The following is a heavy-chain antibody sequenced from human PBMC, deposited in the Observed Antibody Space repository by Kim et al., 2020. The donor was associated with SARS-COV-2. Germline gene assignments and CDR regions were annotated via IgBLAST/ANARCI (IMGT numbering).Heavy chain of an antibody. CDR1: GFSLSTSGMC. V-gene: IGHV2-70*11. Sequence: SGPTLVNPTQTLTLTCTFSGFSLSTSGMCVSWIRQPPGKALEWLARIDWDDDKYYSTSLKTRLTISKDTSKNQVVLTMTNMDPVDTATYYCARTQATIFGVGLYGMDVWGQGTTVTVSS. J-gene: IGHJ6*02. CDR3: ARTQATIFGVGLYGMDV. CDR2: IDWDDDK. D-gene: IGHD3-3*01.